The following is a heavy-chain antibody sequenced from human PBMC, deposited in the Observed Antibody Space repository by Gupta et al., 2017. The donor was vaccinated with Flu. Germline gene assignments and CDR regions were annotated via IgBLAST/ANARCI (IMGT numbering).Heavy chain of an antibody. J-gene: IGHJ4*02. D-gene: IGHD2-2*01. CDR1: NYA. V-gene: IGHV3-23*01. Sequence: NYARTWVRQAPGRGLEWVSNIIDSGDNTYYADSVKGRFTISRDNSKNTLYLQMNGLRVEDSAVYYCAKEPYSSTGYYFDFWGQGTRVTVSS. CDR2: IIDSGDNT. CDR3: AKEPYSSTGYYFDF.